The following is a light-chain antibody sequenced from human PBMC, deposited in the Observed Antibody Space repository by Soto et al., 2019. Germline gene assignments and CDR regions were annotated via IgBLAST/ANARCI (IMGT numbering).Light chain of an antibody. CDR1: HSAHTY. CDR2: DAS. CDR3: QHRSNWPRLT. Sequence: EIVLTQSPATLSLSPGERATLSCRASHSAHTYLAWYQQKPGQAPRLLIYDASNRATGIPARFSGSGSGTDFSLTISSLEPEDFAVYYCQHRSNWPRLTFGGGTKVDIK. J-gene: IGKJ4*01. V-gene: IGKV3-11*01.